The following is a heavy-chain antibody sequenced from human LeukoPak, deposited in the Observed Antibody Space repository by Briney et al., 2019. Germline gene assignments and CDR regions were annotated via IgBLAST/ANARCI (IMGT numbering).Heavy chain of an antibody. J-gene: IGHJ4*02. CDR2: IYYSGST. D-gene: IGHD6-13*01. CDR1: GGSISSYY. Sequence: SETLSLTCTVSGGSISSYYWSWIRQPPGKGLEWIGYIYYSGSTNYNPSLKSRVTISVDTSKNQFSLKLSSVTAADTAVYYCARCHSSSWYDYFDYWGQGTLVTVSS. CDR3: ARCHSSSWYDYFDY. V-gene: IGHV4-59*01.